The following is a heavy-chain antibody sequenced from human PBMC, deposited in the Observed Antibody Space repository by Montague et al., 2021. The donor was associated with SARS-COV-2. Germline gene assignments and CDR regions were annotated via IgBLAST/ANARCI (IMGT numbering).Heavy chain of an antibody. V-gene: IGHV4-59*02. CDR3: AGTEGRGWYGEVDY. CDR1: GGSVSSSY. J-gene: IGHJ4*02. Sequence: SETLSLTCTVSGGSVSSSYWSWIRQPPGKGLEWIAYIYYSGSTDYNPSLKSRVTISVDTSKNQFSLKLTSVTAADTAAYYCAGTEGRGWYGEVDYWGQGTMVTVSS. CDR2: IYYSGST. D-gene: IGHD6-19*01.